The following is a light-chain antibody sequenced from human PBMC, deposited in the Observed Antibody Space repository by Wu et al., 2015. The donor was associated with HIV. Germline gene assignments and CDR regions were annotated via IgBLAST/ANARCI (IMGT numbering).Light chain of an antibody. V-gene: IGKV3-20*01. J-gene: IGKJ1*01. CDR1: QSVNNRY. CDR2: GAS. CDR3: QQYNNWPET. Sequence: EIVLTQSPGTLSLSPGERVTLYCRASQSVNNRYLAWYQQKPGQAPRLLIYGASSRATGIPDRFSGSGSGTDFTLTISRLEPEDFAVYYCQQYNNWPETFGQGTKVEIK.